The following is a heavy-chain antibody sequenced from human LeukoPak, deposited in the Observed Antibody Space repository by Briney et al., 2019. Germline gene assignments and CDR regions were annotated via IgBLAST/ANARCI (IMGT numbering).Heavy chain of an antibody. CDR3: AREGTDIVVVPAAMLDY. CDR2: ISAYNGNT. Sequence: ASVKVSCKASGYTFTSYGISWVRQAPGQGLEWTGWISAYNGNTNYAQKLQGRVTMTTDTSTSTAYMEPRSLRSDDTAVYYCAREGTDIVVVPAAMLDYWGQGTLVTVSS. D-gene: IGHD2-2*01. J-gene: IGHJ4*02. V-gene: IGHV1-18*04. CDR1: GYTFTSYG.